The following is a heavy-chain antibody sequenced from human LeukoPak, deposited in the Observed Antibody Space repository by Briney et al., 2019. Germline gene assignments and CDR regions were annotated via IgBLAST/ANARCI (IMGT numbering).Heavy chain of an antibody. CDR3: ARRANLNWYFDL. V-gene: IGHV4-59*08. J-gene: IGHJ2*01. Sequence: PSETLSLTCSVSGDSFSNYYWTWIRQPPGKGLEWVGYIYYSGSTNYNPSLKSRVTISLDTSKNQFSLELSSVTAADTAVFYCARRANLNWYFDLWGRGTLVTVSS. CDR2: IYYSGST. D-gene: IGHD1-14*01. CDR1: GDSFSNYY.